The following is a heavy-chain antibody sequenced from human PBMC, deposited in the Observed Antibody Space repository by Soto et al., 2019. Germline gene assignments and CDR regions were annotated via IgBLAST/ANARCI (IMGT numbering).Heavy chain of an antibody. CDR1: GGSISSSNW. J-gene: IGHJ6*02. CDR2: IYHSGST. Sequence: SETLSLTCAVSGGSISSSNWWSWVRQPPGKGLEWIGEIYHSGSTNYNPSLKSRVTIPVDKSKNQFSLKLSSVTAADTAVYYCARVNSSSWFNYYYGMDVWGQGTTVTVSS. D-gene: IGHD6-13*01. V-gene: IGHV4-4*02. CDR3: ARVNSSSWFNYYYGMDV.